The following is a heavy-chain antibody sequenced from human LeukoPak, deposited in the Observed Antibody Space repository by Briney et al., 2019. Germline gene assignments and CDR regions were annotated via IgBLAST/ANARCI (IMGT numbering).Heavy chain of an antibody. V-gene: IGHV4-34*01. CDR1: GGSFSGYY. CDR3: ARHSKGEMAAQKYYYYYMDV. CDR2: INHSGST. J-gene: IGHJ6*03. D-gene: IGHD5-24*01. Sequence: SETLSLTCAVYGGSFSGYYWSWIRQPPGKGLEWIGEINHSGSTNYNPSLKSRVTISVDTSKNQFSLKLSSVTAADTAVYYCARHSKGEMAAQKYYYYYMDVWGKGTTVTISS.